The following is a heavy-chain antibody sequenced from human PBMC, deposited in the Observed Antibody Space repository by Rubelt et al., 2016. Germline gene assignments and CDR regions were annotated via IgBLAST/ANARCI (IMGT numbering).Heavy chain of an antibody. CDR1: GGSISSYY. J-gene: IGHJ4*02. CDR3: ARSSGYDYVYDY. D-gene: IGHD5-12*01. CDR2: IHYSGST. V-gene: IGHV4-59*01. Sequence: QVQLQESGPGLVKSSETLSLTCTVSGGSISSYYWSWIRQPPGKGLEWIAYIHYSGSTKYDPSLKRRVTISVDTSKNQFSRSWNSVTAAYTAIYYCARSSGYDYVYDYWGQGTLVTVSS.